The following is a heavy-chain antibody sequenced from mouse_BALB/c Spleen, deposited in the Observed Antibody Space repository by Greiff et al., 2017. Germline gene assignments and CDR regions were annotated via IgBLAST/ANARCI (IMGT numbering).Heavy chain of an antibody. CDR1: GYTFTDYY. Sequence: VQLKQSGPELVKPGASVKMSCKASGYTFTDYYMDWVKQSHGESFEWIGRVNPYNGGTSYNQKFKGKATLTVDKSSSTAYMELNSLTSEDSAVYYCARYDYDGEPGFAYWGQGTLVTVSA. V-gene: IGHV1-19*01. D-gene: IGHD2-4*01. CDR2: VNPYNGGT. CDR3: ARYDYDGEPGFAY. J-gene: IGHJ3*01.